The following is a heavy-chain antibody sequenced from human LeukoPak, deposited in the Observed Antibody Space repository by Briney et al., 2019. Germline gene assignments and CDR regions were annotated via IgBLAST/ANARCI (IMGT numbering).Heavy chain of an antibody. Sequence: GGSLRLSCAASGFTFSSYAMHWVRQAPGKGLEWVAVISYDGSNKYYADSVKGRFTISRDNSKNTLYLQMNSLRAEDTAVYYCARVRIVNYYGMDVWGQGTTVTVSS. CDR2: ISYDGSNK. D-gene: IGHD2-15*01. CDR3: ARVRIVNYYGMDV. CDR1: GFTFSSYA. V-gene: IGHV3-30-3*01. J-gene: IGHJ6*02.